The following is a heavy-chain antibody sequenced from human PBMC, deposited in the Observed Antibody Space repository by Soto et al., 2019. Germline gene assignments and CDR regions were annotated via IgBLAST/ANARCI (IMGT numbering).Heavy chain of an antibody. J-gene: IGHJ4*02. CDR3: VLRRTLAYGDYVDYFDY. D-gene: IGHD4-17*01. V-gene: IGHV3-23*01. CDR2: ISGSGGST. CDR1: GFTFSSYA. Sequence: GGSLRLSCAASGFTFSSYAMSWVRQAPGKGLEWVSAISGSGGSTYYADSVKGRFTISRDNSKNTLYLQMNSLRAEDTAVYYCVLRRTLAYGDYVDYFDYWGQGTLVTVSS.